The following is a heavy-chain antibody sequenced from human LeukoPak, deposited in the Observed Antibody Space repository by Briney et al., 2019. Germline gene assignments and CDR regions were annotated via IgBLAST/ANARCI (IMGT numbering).Heavy chain of an antibody. CDR2: ISSSSSTI. Sequence: GGSLRLSCAASGFTFSSYSMNWVRQAPGKGLEWVSYISSSSSTIYYADSVKGRFTISRDNAKNSLYLQMNSLRAEDTAVYYRARGLRYYDSSGYPEAYYFDYWGQGTLVTVSS. V-gene: IGHV3-48*04. CDR1: GFTFSSYS. D-gene: IGHD3-22*01. CDR3: ARGLRYYDSSGYPEAYYFDY. J-gene: IGHJ4*02.